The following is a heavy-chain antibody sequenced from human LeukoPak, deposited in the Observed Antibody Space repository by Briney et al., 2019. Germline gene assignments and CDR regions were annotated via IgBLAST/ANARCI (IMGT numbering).Heavy chain of an antibody. CDR2: IYYSGST. CDR1: GGSISSHY. Sequence: SETLSLTCTVSGGSISSHYWSWIRQPPGKGLEWIGYIYYSGSTNYNPSLKSRVTISVDTSKNQFSLKLSSVTAADTAVYYCARFEYSSSTVALDIWGQGTMVTVSS. CDR3: ARFEYSSSTVALDI. J-gene: IGHJ3*02. V-gene: IGHV4-59*11. D-gene: IGHD6-6*01.